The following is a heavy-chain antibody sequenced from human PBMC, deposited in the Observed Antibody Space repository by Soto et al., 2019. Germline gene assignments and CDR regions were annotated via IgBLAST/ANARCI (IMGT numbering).Heavy chain of an antibody. J-gene: IGHJ6*02. D-gene: IGHD2-15*01. CDR1: GFTFSSYA. Sequence: QVQLVESGGGVVQPGRSLRLSCAASGFTFSSYAMHWVRQAPGKGLEWVAVISYDGSNKYYADSVKGRFTISRDNSKNTLYLQMNSLRAEDTAVYYWASGSWGSYYYGMDVWGHGTTVTVSS. CDR2: ISYDGSNK. CDR3: ASGSWGSYYYGMDV. V-gene: IGHV3-30-3*01.